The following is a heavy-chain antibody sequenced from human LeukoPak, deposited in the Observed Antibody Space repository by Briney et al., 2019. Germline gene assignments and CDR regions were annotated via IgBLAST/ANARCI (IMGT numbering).Heavy chain of an antibody. CDR1: GGSISSDNYY. D-gene: IGHD3-10*01. V-gene: IGHV4-39*01. J-gene: IGHJ4*02. CDR3: AKHYMGSSYNHGLDC. CDR2: IYYSGTT. Sequence: SETLSLTCTVSGGSISSDNYYWGWIRQPPGKGLEWIGRIYYSGTTYYTPSLKTRLPISVDTSKNPFSLKLSSVTAADTALYYCAKHYMGSSYNHGLDCWGQGTLVTVSS.